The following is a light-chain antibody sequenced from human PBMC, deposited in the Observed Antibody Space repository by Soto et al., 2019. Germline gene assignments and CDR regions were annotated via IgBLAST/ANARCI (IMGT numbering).Light chain of an antibody. J-gene: IGKJ1*01. CDR1: DVVTASY. CDR3: QQYDKLPRT. V-gene: IGKV3-20*01. CDR2: GAS. Sequence: DIVLTQSPGSLSLSPGESATLSCRASDVVTASYIAWYQHKPGQAPRLLITGASTRVAGIPGRFSGSGSGTDFTLTIERLEPEDSAVYYCQQYDKLPRTFGQGTKVQI.